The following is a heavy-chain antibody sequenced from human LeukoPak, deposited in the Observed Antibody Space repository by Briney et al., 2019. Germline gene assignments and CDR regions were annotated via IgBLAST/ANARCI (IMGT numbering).Heavy chain of an antibody. V-gene: IGHV1-2*02. CDR2: MNPNSGGT. Sequence: ASVKVSCKASGYTFTGDYLHWVRQAPGQGLEWMGWMNPNSGGTNYAQKFQGRVTMTRDTSISTAYMELSRLRSDDTAVYHCARDYASGSFYDYWGQGSLVTVSS. D-gene: IGHD3-10*01. J-gene: IGHJ4*02. CDR1: GYTFTGDY. CDR3: ARDYASGSFYDY.